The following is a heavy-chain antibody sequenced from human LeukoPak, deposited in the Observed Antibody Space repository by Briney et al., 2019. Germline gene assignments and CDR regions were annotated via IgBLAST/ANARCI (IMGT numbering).Heavy chain of an antibody. CDR3: ARDPSGVYGGKGSDWFDP. V-gene: IGHV3-21*01. Sequence: GGSLRLSCAASGFTFSSYSMNWVRQAPGKGLEWVSSISSSSSYIYYADSVKGRFTISRDNAKNSLYLQMNSLGAEDTAVYYCARDPSGVYGGKGSDWFDPWGQGTLVTVSP. CDR1: GFTFSSYS. J-gene: IGHJ5*02. D-gene: IGHD4-23*01. CDR2: ISSSSSYI.